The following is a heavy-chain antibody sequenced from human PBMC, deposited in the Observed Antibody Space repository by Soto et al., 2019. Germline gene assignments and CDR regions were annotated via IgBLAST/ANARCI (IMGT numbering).Heavy chain of an antibody. V-gene: IGHV3-30*18. CDR3: AKGRIAVVIGQPFAH. CDR1: GFTFSSYG. Sequence: GGSLRLSCAASGFTFSSYGMHWVRQAPGKGLEWVAVISYDGSNKYYADSVKGRFTISRDNSKNTLYLQMNSLRAEDTAVYYCAKGRIAVVIGQPFAHWGQGTLLTVSS. D-gene: IGHD3-22*01. J-gene: IGHJ4*02. CDR2: ISYDGSNK.